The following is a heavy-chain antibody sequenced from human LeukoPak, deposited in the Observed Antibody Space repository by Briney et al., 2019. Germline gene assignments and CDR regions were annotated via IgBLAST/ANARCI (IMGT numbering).Heavy chain of an antibody. D-gene: IGHD6-6*01. Sequence: PSETLSLTCTVSGGSVRRGNYYWTWIRQPAGSGLEWIGRIYTSGTTDYNPSLRTRVAISVDASRNQFSLNLSSVTAADTAVYYCARWSGSVTARNYYYYMDVWGEGTTVTVSS. CDR3: ARWSGSVTARNYYYYMDV. CDR2: IYTSGTT. J-gene: IGHJ6*03. CDR1: GGSVRRGNYY. V-gene: IGHV4-61*02.